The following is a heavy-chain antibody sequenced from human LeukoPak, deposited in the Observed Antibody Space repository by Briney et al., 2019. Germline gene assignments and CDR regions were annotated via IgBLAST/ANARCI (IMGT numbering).Heavy chain of an antibody. Sequence: QPGRSLRLSCAASGFTFSTYGMHWVRQAPGKGLEWVAVIWYDGSNKYYADSVKGRFTISRDNSKNTLHLQMNSLRAEDTAVYYCAKDFDGDLIAVADYWSQGTLVTVSS. CDR3: AKDFDGDLIAVADY. J-gene: IGHJ4*02. CDR2: IWYDGSNK. D-gene: IGHD6-19*01. V-gene: IGHV3-33*06. CDR1: GFTFSTYG.